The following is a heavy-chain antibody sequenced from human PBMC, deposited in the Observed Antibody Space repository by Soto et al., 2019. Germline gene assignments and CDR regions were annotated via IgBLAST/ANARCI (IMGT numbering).Heavy chain of an antibody. Sequence: EVQLVESGGNLVQPGRSPRLSCAASGFSFDDYAMHWVRQAPGKGLEWVSGISWNSGNIAYADSVKGRFTISRDNAQSSLSLQMNSLRAEDTASYYCAIFRTVTTPFDYWGQGTLVTVSS. CDR1: GFSFDDYA. J-gene: IGHJ4*02. CDR2: ISWNSGNI. CDR3: AIFRTVTTPFDY. V-gene: IGHV3-9*01. D-gene: IGHD4-17*01.